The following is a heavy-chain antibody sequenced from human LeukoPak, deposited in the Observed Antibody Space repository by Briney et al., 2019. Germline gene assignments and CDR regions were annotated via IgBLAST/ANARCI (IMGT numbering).Heavy chain of an antibody. V-gene: IGHV4-34*01. CDR2: INHSGST. D-gene: IGHD5-18*01. J-gene: IGHJ6*03. CDR1: GGSFSGYY. Sequence: SETLSLTCAVYGGSFSGYYWSWIRQPPGKGLEWIGEINHSGSTNYNPSLKSRVTISVDTSKNQFSLKLSSVTAADTAVYYCAKLAGSNTAMNSYYYYYYMDVWGKGTTVTVSS. CDR3: AKLAGSNTAMNSYYYYYYMDV.